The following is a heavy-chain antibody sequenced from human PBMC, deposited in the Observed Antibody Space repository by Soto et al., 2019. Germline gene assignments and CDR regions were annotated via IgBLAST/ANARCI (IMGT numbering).Heavy chain of an antibody. CDR3: APGASQSPPLAMLVY. J-gene: IGHJ4*02. Sequence: GGSLRLSCAASGFTFSSYAMSWVRQAPGKGLEWVSTISGSDGRTYSTDSVKGRFTISRDNSRNTAYLQMNSLRVEDTAVYYCAPGASQSPPLAMLVYWGPGTLLTVSS. D-gene: IGHD1-26*01. CDR2: ISGSDGRT. V-gene: IGHV3-23*01. CDR1: GFTFSSYA.